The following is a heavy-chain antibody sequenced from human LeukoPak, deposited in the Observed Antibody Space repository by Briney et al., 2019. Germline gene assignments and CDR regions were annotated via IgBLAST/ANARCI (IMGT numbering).Heavy chain of an antibody. J-gene: IGHJ4*02. V-gene: IGHV4-59*01. CDR1: GGSISSYY. Sequence: SETLSLTCTVSGGSISSYYWSWIRQPPGKGLEWIGYIYYSGSTNYNPSLKSRVTISVDTSKNQFSLKLSSVTAADTAVYYCARERGSGGWARPFDYWGQGTLVTVSS. D-gene: IGHD6-19*01. CDR2: IYYSGST. CDR3: ARERGSGGWARPFDY.